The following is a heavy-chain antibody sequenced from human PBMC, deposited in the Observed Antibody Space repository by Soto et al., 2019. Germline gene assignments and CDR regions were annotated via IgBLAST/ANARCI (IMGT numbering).Heavy chain of an antibody. CDR1: GYTFTDYA. Sequence: QVPLVQSGAEVKKPGASVKVSCKASGYTFTDYAIHWVRQAPGQRLEWLGWINAGNGDTKYSQNFHGRVTITSDTSASTASMELSSLRSEDTAVYFCARNRKDGTSSVWFDPWGQGTLVTVSS. CDR2: INAGNGDT. V-gene: IGHV1-3*01. CDR3: ARNRKDGTSSVWFDP. D-gene: IGHD6-6*01. J-gene: IGHJ5*02.